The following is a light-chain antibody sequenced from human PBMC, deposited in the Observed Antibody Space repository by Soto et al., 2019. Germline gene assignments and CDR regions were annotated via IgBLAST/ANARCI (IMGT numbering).Light chain of an antibody. Sequence: EIALTQSPATLSLSPGEGATLSCKASQSVSRSLAWYIQKPGQAPRLLIYDTSKWASGIPARFSGSGSGTDFTLTISSLEPEDFAVYYCQQRCNSPPTFGGGTRVEVK. CDR2: DTS. V-gene: IGKV3-11*01. CDR3: QQRCNSPPT. CDR1: QSVSRS. J-gene: IGKJ4*01.